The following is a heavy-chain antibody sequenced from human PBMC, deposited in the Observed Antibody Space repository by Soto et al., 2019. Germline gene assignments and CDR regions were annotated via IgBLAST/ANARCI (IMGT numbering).Heavy chain of an antibody. D-gene: IGHD3-22*01. CDR3: ARDHFEGYYYDSSGPRYAFDI. Sequence: GYLSLSYAAYGIPFRRYRMHRLRQAHGKGLAWVAVISYDGSNKYYADSVKGRFTISRDNSKNTLYLQMNSLGAEDTAVYYCARDHFEGYYYDSSGPRYAFDIWGQGTMVTVSS. CDR2: ISYDGSNK. J-gene: IGHJ3*02. CDR1: GIPFRRYR. V-gene: IGHV3-30-3*01.